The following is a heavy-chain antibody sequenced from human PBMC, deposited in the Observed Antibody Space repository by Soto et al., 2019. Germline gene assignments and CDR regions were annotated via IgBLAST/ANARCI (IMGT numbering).Heavy chain of an antibody. CDR3: AHYVSSSPAGWFDP. V-gene: IGHV2-5*02. Sequence: QITLKESGPTMVKPTQTLTLTCTFCGLSLSTSGEAVGWIRQPPGKALEWLALIYWDDDKHYNPILKTRLTITKDTSKNQVVLALTNMDPVDSATYYCAHYVSSSPAGWFDPWGQGILVTVSS. J-gene: IGHJ5*02. CDR1: GLSLSTSGEA. CDR2: IYWDDDK. D-gene: IGHD2-2*01.